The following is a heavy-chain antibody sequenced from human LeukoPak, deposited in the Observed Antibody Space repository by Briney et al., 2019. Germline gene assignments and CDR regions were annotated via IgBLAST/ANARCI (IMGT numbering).Heavy chain of an antibody. CDR1: GITLSNYG. J-gene: IGHJ4*02. D-gene: IGHD3-22*01. CDR2: ISDSGGTT. V-gene: IGHV3-23*01. CDR3: AKRGVVIRVILVGFHKEAYYFDS. Sequence: GGSLRLSCAVSGITLSNYGMSWVRQAPGKGLEWVAGISDSGGTTNYADAVKGRFTISRDNPKNTLYLQMNSLRAEDTAVYFCAKRGVVIRVILVGFHKEAYYFDSWGQGALVTVSS.